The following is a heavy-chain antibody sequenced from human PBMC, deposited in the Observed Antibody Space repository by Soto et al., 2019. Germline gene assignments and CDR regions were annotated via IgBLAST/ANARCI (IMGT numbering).Heavy chain of an antibody. V-gene: IGHV3-33*01. D-gene: IGHD2-15*01. CDR3: ARDPIYCSGGSCPKAYYYYYMDV. CDR2: IWYDGSNK. J-gene: IGHJ6*03. CDR1: GFTFSSYG. Sequence: GGSLRLSCAASGFTFSSYGMHWVRQAPGKGLEWVAVIWYDGSNKYYADSVKGRFTISRDNSKNTLYLQMNSLRAEDTAVYYCARDPIYCSGGSCPKAYYYYYMDVWGKGTTVTVPS.